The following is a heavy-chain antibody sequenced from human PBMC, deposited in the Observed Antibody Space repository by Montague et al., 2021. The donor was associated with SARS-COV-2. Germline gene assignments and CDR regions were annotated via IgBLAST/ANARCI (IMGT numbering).Heavy chain of an antibody. J-gene: IGHJ4*02. CDR1: GGSFSNKY. V-gene: IGHV4-34*01. Sequence: ETQSLTCAVYGGSFSNKYWTWIRQPPGKGLEWIGEINHTGSTNYKPSLKRRVTISVDTSKNQFSLKVSSVTAADTAVYYCARGLMSGSYYLGLDYWGQGTLVTVSS. D-gene: IGHD1-26*01. CDR3: ARGLMSGSYYLGLDY. CDR2: INHTGST.